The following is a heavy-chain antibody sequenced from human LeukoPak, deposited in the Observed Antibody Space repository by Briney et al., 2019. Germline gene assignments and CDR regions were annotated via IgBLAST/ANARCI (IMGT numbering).Heavy chain of an antibody. CDR2: IYSSGSN. D-gene: IGHD5-12*01. CDR1: GGSISGYF. Sequence: SETLSLTCTVSGGSISGYFWTWIRQPAGKGLEWIGRIYSSGSNNYNPSLKSRVTMSLDTSKNHFSLNLTSVTAADTAVYYCAREPTSGREPTSGRPLDYWGQGTRVTVSS. J-gene: IGHJ4*02. CDR3: AREPTSGREPTSGRPLDY. V-gene: IGHV4-4*07.